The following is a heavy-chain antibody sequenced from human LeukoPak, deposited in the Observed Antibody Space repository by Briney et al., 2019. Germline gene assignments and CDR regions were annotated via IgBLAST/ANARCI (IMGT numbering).Heavy chain of an antibody. CDR2: MNPNNGNT. V-gene: IGHV1-8*01. J-gene: IGHJ5*02. CDR3: VRDGEGVAISVNYWFDP. CDR1: GFRFTSYD. D-gene: IGHD3-10*01. Sequence: ASVKVSCKASGFRFTSYDINWVRQASGQGLEWMGWMNPNNGNTGYAQKFRGRVTLTRDTSTSTAYMELRDLRSEDTAVYYCVRDGEGVAISVNYWFDPWGQGTLVTVSS.